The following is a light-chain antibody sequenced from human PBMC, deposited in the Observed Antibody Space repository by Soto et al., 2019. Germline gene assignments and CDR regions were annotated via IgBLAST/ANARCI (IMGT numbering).Light chain of an antibody. Sequence: EIVMTQSPATLSVSPGERVTLSCRASQSVSSNLAWYQQKPGQAPRLLIYGASTRATGIPVRFSGSGSGTEFTLTISSLQSEDFAVYFCHQYNNWPPYTFGQRTKVDIK. CDR1: QSVSSN. CDR3: HQYNNWPPYT. CDR2: GAS. V-gene: IGKV3-15*01. J-gene: IGKJ2*01.